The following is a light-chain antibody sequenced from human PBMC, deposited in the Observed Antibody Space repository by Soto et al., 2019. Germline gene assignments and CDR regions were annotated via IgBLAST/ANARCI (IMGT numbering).Light chain of an antibody. V-gene: IGKV3-15*01. CDR2: GAS. Sequence: EIVMTQSPATLSVSPGERATLSCRASQSVSSNLAWYQQKPGQAPRLLIYGASTRATGIPARFSGSGSGTEFTLTISSLQSEDFAVYYCQQYNNWPTTLGPGTKVDIK. J-gene: IGKJ3*01. CDR3: QQYNNWPTT. CDR1: QSVSSN.